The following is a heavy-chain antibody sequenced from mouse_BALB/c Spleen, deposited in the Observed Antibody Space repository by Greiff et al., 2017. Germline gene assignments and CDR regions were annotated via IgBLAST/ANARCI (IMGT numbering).Heavy chain of an antibody. J-gene: IGHJ2*01. V-gene: IGHV5-6-3*01. CDR3: AREEGIYYDSYFDY. CDR1: GFTFSSYG. D-gene: IGHD2-4*01. CDR2: INSNGGST. Sequence: EVKLVESGGGLVQPGGSLKLSCAASGFTFSSYGMSWVRQTPDKRLELVATINSNGGSTYYPDSVKGRFTISRDNAKNTLYLQMSSLKSEDTAMYYCAREEGIYYDSYFDYWGQGTTLTVSA.